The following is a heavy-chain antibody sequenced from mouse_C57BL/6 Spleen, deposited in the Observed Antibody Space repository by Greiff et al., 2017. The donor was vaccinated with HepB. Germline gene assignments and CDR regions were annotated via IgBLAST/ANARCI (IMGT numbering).Heavy chain of an antibody. Sequence: EVMLVESGGGLVKPGGSLKLSCAASGFTFSSYAMSWVRQTPEKRLEWVATISDGGSYTYYPDNVKGRFTISRDNAKNNLNLQMSHLKSEDTAMYYFSGGPFAYWGQGTLVTVSA. J-gene: IGHJ3*01. CDR3: SGGPFAY. CDR1: GFTFSSYA. D-gene: IGHD3-1*01. CDR2: ISDGGSYT. V-gene: IGHV5-4*03.